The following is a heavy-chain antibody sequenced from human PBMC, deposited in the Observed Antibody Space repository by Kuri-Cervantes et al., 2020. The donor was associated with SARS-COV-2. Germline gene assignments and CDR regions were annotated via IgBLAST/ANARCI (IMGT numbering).Heavy chain of an antibody. Sequence: GGSLRLSCAASGFTFSSYAMHWVRQAPGKGLEWVAVVSYDGSKKCYADSVKGRFTISRDNSKNTLYLQMNSLRAEDTAFYHCASLPEYTSDGELFDFWGQGTLVTVSS. CDR3: ASLPEYTSDGELFDF. CDR1: GFTFSSYA. CDR2: VSYDGSKK. V-gene: IGHV3-30-3*01. D-gene: IGHD6-19*01. J-gene: IGHJ4*02.